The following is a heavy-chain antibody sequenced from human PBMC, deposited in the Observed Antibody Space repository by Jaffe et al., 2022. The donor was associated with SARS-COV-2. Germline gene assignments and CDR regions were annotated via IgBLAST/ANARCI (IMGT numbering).Heavy chain of an antibody. CDR1: GFTFSSYS. CDR2: ISSSSSYI. Sequence: EVQLVESGGGLVKPGGSLRLSCAASGFTFSSYSMNWVRQAPGKGLEWVSSISSSSSYIYYADSVKGRFTISRDNAKNSLYLQMNSLRAEDTAVYYCAREDTAMVEGYYYYGMDVWGQGTTVTVSS. D-gene: IGHD5-18*01. V-gene: IGHV3-21*01. CDR3: AREDTAMVEGYYYYGMDV. J-gene: IGHJ6*02.